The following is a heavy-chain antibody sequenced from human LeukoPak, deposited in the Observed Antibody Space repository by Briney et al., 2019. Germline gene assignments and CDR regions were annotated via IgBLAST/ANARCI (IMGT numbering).Heavy chain of an antibody. CDR1: GGSISSYY. CDR3: ARDVLQGAFDI. CDR2: IYYSGST. V-gene: IGHV4-59*01. J-gene: IGHJ3*02. D-gene: IGHD4/OR15-4a*01. Sequence: SETLSLTCTVSGGSISSYYWSWIRQPPGKGLEWIGYIYYSGSTNCNPSLKSRVTISVDTSKNQFSLKLSSVTAADTAVYYCARDVLQGAFDIWGQGTMVTVSS.